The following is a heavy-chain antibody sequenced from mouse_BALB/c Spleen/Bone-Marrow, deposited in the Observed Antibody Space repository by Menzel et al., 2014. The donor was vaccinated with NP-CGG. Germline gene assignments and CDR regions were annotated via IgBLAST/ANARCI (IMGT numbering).Heavy chain of an antibody. CDR2: ILPESGST. Sequence: VQLQQSGAELMKPGASVKISCKSSGYTFSSYWIEWVKQRPGHGLEWIGEILPESGSTNYNEKFRGKATFTADTSSNPAFMQLSSLASEDSAGYYWARTPGVLYFFDFWGQGTTLKASS. CDR3: ARTPGVLYFFDF. CDR1: GYTFSSYW. J-gene: IGHJ2*01. V-gene: IGHV1-9*01.